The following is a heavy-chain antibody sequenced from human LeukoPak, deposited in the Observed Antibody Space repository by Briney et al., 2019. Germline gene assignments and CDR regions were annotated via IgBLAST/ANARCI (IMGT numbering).Heavy chain of an antibody. J-gene: IGHJ4*02. CDR1: GGPISSYY. D-gene: IGHD3-22*01. CDR3: ASHYYDSSGRDY. CDR2: IYYSGGT. V-gene: IGHV4-59*01. Sequence: PSETLSLTCTVSGGPISSYYWSWIRQPPGKGLEWIGYIYYSGGTNYNPSLKSRVTISVDTSKNQFSLKLSSVTAADTAVYYCASHYYDSSGRDYWGQGTLVTVSS.